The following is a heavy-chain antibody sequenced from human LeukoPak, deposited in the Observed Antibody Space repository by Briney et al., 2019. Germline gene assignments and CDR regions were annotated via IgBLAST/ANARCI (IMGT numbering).Heavy chain of an antibody. CDR1: GFTFSTYA. D-gene: IGHD1-26*01. CDR2: ISGSGGST. Sequence: GGSLRLSCAASGFTFSTYAMSWVRQAPGKGLEWVSAISGSGGSTYYADSVKGRFTISRDNSKNTLYLQMNSLRAEDTAVYYCAKVGRVVGAALVLGPEYYFDYWGQGTLVTVSS. J-gene: IGHJ4*02. CDR3: AKVGRVVGAALVLGPEYYFDY. V-gene: IGHV3-23*01.